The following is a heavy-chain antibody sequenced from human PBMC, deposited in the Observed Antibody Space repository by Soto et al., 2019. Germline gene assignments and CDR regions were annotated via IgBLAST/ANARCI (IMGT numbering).Heavy chain of an antibody. V-gene: IGHV1-2*04. CDR3: ARDAGSSWYGFYYFDY. J-gene: IGHJ4*02. CDR1: GYTFTGYY. D-gene: IGHD6-13*01. Sequence: GASVKVSCKASGYTFTGYYMHWVRQAPGQGLEWMGWINPNSGGTNYAQKFQGWVTMTRDTSISTAYMELSRLRSDDTAVYYCARDAGSSWYGFYYFDYWGQGTLVTVSS. CDR2: INPNSGGT.